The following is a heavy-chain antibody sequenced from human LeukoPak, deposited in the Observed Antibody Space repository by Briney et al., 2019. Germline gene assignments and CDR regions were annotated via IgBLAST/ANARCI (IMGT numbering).Heavy chain of an antibody. CDR3: ASLLNVAGYSGYDSDY. CDR2: INHSGST. V-gene: IGHV4-34*01. Sequence: SXXLSLTCAVYAGSFSGYYWSWIRQPPGKGLEWIGEINHSGSTNYNPSLKSRVTISVETSKSQFSLKLTSLTSADTAVYYCASLLNVAGYSGYDSDYWGHGTLVTVSS. D-gene: IGHD5-12*01. CDR1: AGSFSGYY. J-gene: IGHJ4*01.